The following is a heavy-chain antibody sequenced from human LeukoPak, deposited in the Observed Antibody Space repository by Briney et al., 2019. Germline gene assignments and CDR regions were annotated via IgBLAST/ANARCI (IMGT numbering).Heavy chain of an antibody. D-gene: IGHD6-19*01. CDR2: IYYSGST. CDR1: GGSINNYF. Sequence: PSETLSLTCTVSGGSINNYFWSWIRQPPGKGLECIGYIYYSGSTNYNPSLKSRVTISVDTSKNQFSLKLSSVTAADTAVYYCARGMGYSSGWYMDYYYYMDVWGKGTTVTVSS. CDR3: ARGMGYSSGWYMDYYYYMDV. V-gene: IGHV4-59*12. J-gene: IGHJ6*03.